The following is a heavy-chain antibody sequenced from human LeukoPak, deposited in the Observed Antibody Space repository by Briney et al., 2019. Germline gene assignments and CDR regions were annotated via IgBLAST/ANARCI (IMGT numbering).Heavy chain of an antibody. V-gene: IGHV4-59*08. J-gene: IGHJ4*02. CDR1: GGSISSYY. Sequence: SETLSLTCTVSGGSISSYYWSWSRQPPGKGLEWIGYIYYSGSTNYNPSLKSRVTISVDKSKNQFPLKLSSVTAADTAVYYCVRRICTNGVCSFDYWGQGTLVTVSS. D-gene: IGHD2-8*01. CDR2: IYYSGST. CDR3: VRRICTNGVCSFDY.